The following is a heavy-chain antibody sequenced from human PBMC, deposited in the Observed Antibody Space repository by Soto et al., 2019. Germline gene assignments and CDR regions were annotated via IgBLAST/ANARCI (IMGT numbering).Heavy chain of an antibody. CDR2: ISYDGSNK. Sequence: QVPLVESGGGVVQPGRSLRLSCAASGFTFSSYGMHWVRQAPGKGLEWVAVISYDGSNKYYADSVKGRFTISRDNSKNTLYLQMNSLRAEDTAVYYCAKDHLRGSGFVGSSWSYYFDYWGQGTLVTVSS. J-gene: IGHJ4*02. CDR1: GFTFSSYG. D-gene: IGHD6-13*01. V-gene: IGHV3-30*18. CDR3: AKDHLRGSGFVGSSWSYYFDY.